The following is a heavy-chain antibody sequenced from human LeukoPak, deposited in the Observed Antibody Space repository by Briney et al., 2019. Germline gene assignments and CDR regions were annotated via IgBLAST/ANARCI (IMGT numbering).Heavy chain of an antibody. CDR2: IYNGVNT. J-gene: IGHJ5*02. CDR1: GASVSSASY. CDR3: ARERYSGYDSSFDP. Sequence: SETLSLTCTVSGASVSSASYWTWIRQPPGKGVEWIAHIYNGVNTNYNPSLKSRVTISVDTSKNQFSLKLSSVTTADTAVYYCARERYSGYDSSFDPWGQGTLVTVSS. D-gene: IGHD5-12*01. V-gene: IGHV4-61*01.